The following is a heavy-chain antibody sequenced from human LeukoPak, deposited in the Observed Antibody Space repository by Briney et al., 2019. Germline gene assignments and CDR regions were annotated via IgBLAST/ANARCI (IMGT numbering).Heavy chain of an antibody. Sequence: PGGSLRLSCAASGFTFNSYAMHWVRQAPGKGLEWVAVISYDGSNKYYADSVKGRFTISRDNSKNTLYLQMNSLRAEDTAVYYCASHQRGNSGDYFDYWGQGTLVTVSS. CDR2: ISYDGSNK. J-gene: IGHJ4*02. CDR1: GFTFNSYA. V-gene: IGHV3-30-3*01. D-gene: IGHD4-23*01. CDR3: ASHQRGNSGDYFDY.